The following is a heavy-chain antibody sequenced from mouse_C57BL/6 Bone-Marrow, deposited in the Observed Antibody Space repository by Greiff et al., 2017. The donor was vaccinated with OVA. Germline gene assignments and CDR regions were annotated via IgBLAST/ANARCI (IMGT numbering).Heavy chain of an antibody. CDR1: GFSLTSYG. Sequence: VMLVESGPGLVAPSQSLSITCTVSGFSLTSYGVDWVRQPPGKGLEWLGVIWGGGSTNYNSALMSRLSISKDNSKSQVFLKMNSLQTDETAMYYCARTSTMATGGFAYWGQGTLVTVSA. CDR2: IWGGGST. D-gene: IGHD2-1*01. CDR3: ARTSTMATGGFAY. J-gene: IGHJ3*01. V-gene: IGHV2-9*01.